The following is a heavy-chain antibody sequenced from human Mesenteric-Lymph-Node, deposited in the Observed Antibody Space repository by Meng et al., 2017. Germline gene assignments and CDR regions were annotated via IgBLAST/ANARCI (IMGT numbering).Heavy chain of an antibody. J-gene: IGHJ4*02. V-gene: IGHV3-53*05. Sequence: GESLKISCAASGFTVSSNYMSWVRQAPGKGLEWVSVIYSGGSTYYADSVKGRFTISRDNSKNTLFLEMNSLRPEDTAVYYCAKDGGVGFTDFDHWSQGTLVTVSS. CDR1: GFTVSSNY. CDR2: IYSGGST. D-gene: IGHD3-16*01. CDR3: AKDGGVGFTDFDH.